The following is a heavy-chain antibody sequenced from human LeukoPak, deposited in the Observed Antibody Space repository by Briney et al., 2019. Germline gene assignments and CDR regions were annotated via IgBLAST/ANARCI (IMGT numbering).Heavy chain of an antibody. V-gene: IGHV3-11*06. CDR1: GFTFSEYY. CDR2: ISSSSSYT. CDR3: ARNLLCYSSGRLHGSDAFDI. J-gene: IGHJ3*02. Sequence: PGGSLRLPCAASGFTFSEYYMRWLPKAPGKGLEGVSYISSSSSYTNYGDSVKGRFTISRDNAKNSLYLKMNSLRAEDTAVYYCARNLLCYSSGRLHGSDAFDIWGQGTMVTVSS. D-gene: IGHD6-19*01.